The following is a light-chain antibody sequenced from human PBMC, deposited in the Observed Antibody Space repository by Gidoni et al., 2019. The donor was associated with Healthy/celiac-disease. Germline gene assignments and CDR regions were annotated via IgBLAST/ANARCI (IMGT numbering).Light chain of an antibody. CDR2: GAS. J-gene: IGKJ1*01. CDR1: QSVSSN. CDR3: QQYNNWPPWT. Sequence: EIVMTQSPATLSVSPVERATLSCRASQSVSSNLAWYQQKPGQAPRLLIYGASTRATGIPARFSGSGSGTEFTLTISILQSEDFAVYYCQQYNNWPPWTFGQGTKVEIK. V-gene: IGKV3-15*01.